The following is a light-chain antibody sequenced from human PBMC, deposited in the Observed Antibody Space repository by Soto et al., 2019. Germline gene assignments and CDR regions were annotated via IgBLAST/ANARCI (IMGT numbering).Light chain of an antibody. CDR3: QQSYSTPQS. CDR2: AAS. J-gene: IGKJ4*01. CDR1: QSISSY. Sequence: DIQITQSPSSLSASVGDRVTITCRASQSISSYLDWYQQKPGQAPKLLIYAASSMQSGIPSRFSGSGSGTEFTLTISSLQPEDFATYYCQQSYSTPQSFGRGTKVDI. V-gene: IGKV1-39*01.